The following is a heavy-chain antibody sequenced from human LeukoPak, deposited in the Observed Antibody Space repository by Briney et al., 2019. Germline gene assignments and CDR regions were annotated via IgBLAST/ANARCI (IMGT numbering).Heavy chain of an antibody. V-gene: IGHV1-3*01. Sequence: ASVKVSCKASGYTFTSCAMHWVRQAPGQRLEWMGWINAGNGNTKYSQKFQGRVTITRDTSASTAYMELSSLRSEDTAVYYCARVPSGHTFDYWGQGTLVTVSS. CDR3: ARVPSGHTFDY. CDR1: GYTFTSCA. CDR2: INAGNGNT. D-gene: IGHD6-19*01. J-gene: IGHJ4*02.